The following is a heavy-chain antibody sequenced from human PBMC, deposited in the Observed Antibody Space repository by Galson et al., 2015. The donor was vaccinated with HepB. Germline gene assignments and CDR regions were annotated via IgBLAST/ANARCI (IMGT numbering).Heavy chain of an antibody. CDR2: ISWNSGSI. Sequence: SLRLSCAASGFTFDDYAMHWVRQAPGKGLEWVSGISWNSGSIGYADSVKGRFTISRDNAKNSLYLQMNSLRAEDTALYYCAKDNRFGEYYDYWGQGTLVTVSS. D-gene: IGHD3-10*01. J-gene: IGHJ4*02. CDR1: GFTFDDYA. CDR3: AKDNRFGEYYDY. V-gene: IGHV3-9*01.